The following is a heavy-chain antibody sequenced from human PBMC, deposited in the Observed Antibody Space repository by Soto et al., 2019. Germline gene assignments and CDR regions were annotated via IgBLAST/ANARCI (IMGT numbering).Heavy chain of an antibody. CDR3: TTDRLRFADSSGYYYAYYYGMDV. D-gene: IGHD3-22*01. J-gene: IGHJ6*02. CDR2: IKSKTDGGTT. Sequence: GGSLRLSCAASGFTFSNAWMSWVRQAPGKGLEWVGRIKSKTDGGTTDYAAPVKGRFTISRDDSKNTLYLQMNSLKTEDTAVYYCTTDRLRFADSSGYYYAYYYGMDVWGQGTTVTVSS. CDR1: GFTFSNAW. V-gene: IGHV3-15*01.